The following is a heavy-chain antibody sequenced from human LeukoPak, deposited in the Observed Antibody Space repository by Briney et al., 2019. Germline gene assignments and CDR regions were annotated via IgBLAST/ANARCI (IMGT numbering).Heavy chain of an antibody. CDR2: ISGSGGRT. J-gene: IGHJ4*02. CDR3: ARERYSSGWFVY. CDR1: GFTFSSYA. D-gene: IGHD6-19*01. V-gene: IGHV3-23*01. Sequence: HPGRSLRLSCAASGFTFSSYAMSWVRQAPGKGLEWVSAISGSGGRTYYGDSVKGRFTNSRDNSKNTVYLQMNSLRAEDTAVYYCARERYSSGWFVYWGQGTLVTGSS.